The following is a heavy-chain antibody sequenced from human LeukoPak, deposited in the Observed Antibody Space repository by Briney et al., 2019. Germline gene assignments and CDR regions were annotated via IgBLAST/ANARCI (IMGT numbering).Heavy chain of an antibody. D-gene: IGHD2-15*01. CDR3: AEVSGSTPIVYFDY. CDR2: ISWNSGSI. Sequence: GRSLRLSCAASGFTFDDYAMHWVRQAPGKGLEWVSGISWNSGSIGYADSVKGRFTISRDNAKNSLYLQMNSLRAEDTALYYCAEVSGSTPIVYFDYWGQGTLVTVSS. J-gene: IGHJ4*02. CDR1: GFTFDDYA. V-gene: IGHV3-9*01.